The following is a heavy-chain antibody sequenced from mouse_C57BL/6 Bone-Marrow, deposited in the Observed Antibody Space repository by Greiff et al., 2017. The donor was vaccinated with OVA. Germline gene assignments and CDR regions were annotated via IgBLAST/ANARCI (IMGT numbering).Heavy chain of an antibody. V-gene: IGHV1-82*01. J-gene: IGHJ1*03. CDR1: GYAFSSSW. CDR2: IYPGDGDT. CDR3: AKPGHYYGSSYWYFDV. Sequence: VKLMESGPELVKPGASVKISCKASGYAFSSSWMNWVKQRPGKGLEWIGRIYPGDGDTNYNGKFKGKATLTADKSSSTAYIQISSLTSEDSAVYFCAKPGHYYGSSYWYFDVWGTGTTVTVSS. D-gene: IGHD1-1*01.